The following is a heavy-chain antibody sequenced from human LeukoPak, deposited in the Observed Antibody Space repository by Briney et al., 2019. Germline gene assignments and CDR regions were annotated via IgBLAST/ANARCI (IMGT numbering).Heavy chain of an antibody. CDR3: VRDGDDFNFDY. CDR2: VKGDGTFT. D-gene: IGHD5-24*01. V-gene: IGHV3-74*01. Sequence: GGSLRLSCAASGFTFSSHWMHWVRQAPGKGLVWVSRVKGDGTFTNYADSVYGRFTISRDNAKNTLYLHMHSLRAEDMAVYYCVRDGDDFNFDYWGQGNLVTVSS. J-gene: IGHJ4*02. CDR1: GFTFSSHW.